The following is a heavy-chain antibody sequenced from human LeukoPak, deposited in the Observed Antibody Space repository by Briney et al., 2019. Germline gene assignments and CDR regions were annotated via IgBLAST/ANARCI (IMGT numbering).Heavy chain of an antibody. CDR1: GYTFTSYG. D-gene: IGHD3-22*01. CDR2: ISAYNGNT. J-gene: IGHJ4*02. Sequence: GASVKVSCKASGYTFTSYGISWVRQAPGQGPEWMGWISAYNGNTNYAQKLQGRVTMTTDTSTSTAYMELRSLRSDDTAVYYCARDAPDQDSSGYYPLDYWGQGTLVTVSS. CDR3: ARDAPDQDSSGYYPLDY. V-gene: IGHV1-18*04.